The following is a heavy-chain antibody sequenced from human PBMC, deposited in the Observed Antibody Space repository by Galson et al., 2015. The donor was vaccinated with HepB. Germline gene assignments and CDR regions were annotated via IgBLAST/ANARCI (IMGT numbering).Heavy chain of an antibody. Sequence: PALVKPTQTLTLTCTFSGFSLSTSGMCVSWIRQPPGKALEWLALIDWDDDKYYSTSLKTRLTISKDTSKNQVALTMTNMDPVDTATYYCVRISVVPAAISSGYYYYYMDVWGKGTTVTVSS. D-gene: IGHD2-2*02. CDR2: IDWDDDK. J-gene: IGHJ6*03. CDR1: GFSLSTSGMC. CDR3: VRISVVPAAISSGYYYYYMDV. V-gene: IGHV2-70*01.